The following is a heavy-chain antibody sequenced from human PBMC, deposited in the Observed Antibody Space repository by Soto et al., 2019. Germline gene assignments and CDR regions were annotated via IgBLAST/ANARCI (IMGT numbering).Heavy chain of an antibody. J-gene: IGHJ6*02. V-gene: IGHV4-30-4*01. CDR3: ASSTGYYGIDX. Sequence: SETLSVTFTVSGGSISSVDYYWSWIRQPPGKGLELIGYIYYSGSNYYNPSLKSRVTISVDTSKNQFSLKLSSVTAADTAVYYCASSTGYYGIDXWGQGTTVTVSX. CDR2: IYYSGSN. D-gene: IGHD4-17*01. CDR1: GGSISSVDYY.